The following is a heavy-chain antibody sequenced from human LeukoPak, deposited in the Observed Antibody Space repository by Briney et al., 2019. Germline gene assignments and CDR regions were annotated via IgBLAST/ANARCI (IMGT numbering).Heavy chain of an antibody. CDR1: GYSLTTYF. J-gene: IGHJ4*02. Sequence: ASVKVSCKASGYSLTTYFIHWVRQAPGQGLEWMGIINPSGGTTNYAQKFQGRVTMTRDTSTSTVYMELSSLRSEDTALCYCAREGLGGGRPPDYWGQGTLVTVSS. V-gene: IGHV1-46*01. CDR3: AREGLGGGRPPDY. CDR2: INPSGGTT. D-gene: IGHD2-15*01.